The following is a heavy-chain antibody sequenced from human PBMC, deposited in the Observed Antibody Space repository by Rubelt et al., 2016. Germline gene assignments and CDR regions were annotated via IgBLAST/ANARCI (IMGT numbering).Heavy chain of an antibody. Sequence: QVQLVQSGAEVKKPGASVKVSCKASGYTFTGHYMHWVRQAPGQGLEWMRWVNPNSGGTNYGQELQGRGTMNKDTSTRTAYMELRSLGADDTAVYYCARGNSGYDYGLAYWGQGTLVTVSS. CDR1: GYTFTGHY. CDR3: ARGNSGYDYGLAY. D-gene: IGHD5-12*01. CDR2: VNPNSGGT. J-gene: IGHJ4*02. V-gene: IGHV1-2*02.